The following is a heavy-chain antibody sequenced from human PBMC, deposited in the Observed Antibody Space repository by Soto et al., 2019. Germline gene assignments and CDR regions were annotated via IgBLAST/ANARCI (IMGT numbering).Heavy chain of an antibody. CDR1: GGTFSSYA. Sequence: RASVKVSCKASGGTFSSYAISWVRQAPGQGLEWMGGIIPIFGTANYAQKFQGRVTITADESTSTAYMELSSLRSEDTAVYYCARDPVAPYSSSWYLLGYGMDVWGQGTTVTVSS. CDR2: IIPIFGTA. J-gene: IGHJ6*02. CDR3: ARDPVAPYSSSWYLLGYGMDV. D-gene: IGHD6-13*01. V-gene: IGHV1-69*13.